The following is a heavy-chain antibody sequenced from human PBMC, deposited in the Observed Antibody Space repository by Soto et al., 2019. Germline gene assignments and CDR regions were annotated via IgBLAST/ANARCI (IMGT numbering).Heavy chain of an antibody. CDR1: GFTFSSYG. CDR2: IWYDGSNK. Sequence: GGSLRLSCAASGFTFSSYGMHWVRQAPGKGLEWVAVIWYDGSNKYYADSVKGRFTISRDNSKNTLYLQMNSLRAEDTAVYYCARDESYYDFWSGSKYYYYYYGMDVWGQWTTVTVSS. D-gene: IGHD3-3*01. CDR3: ARDESYYDFWSGSKYYYYYYGMDV. V-gene: IGHV3-33*01. J-gene: IGHJ6*02.